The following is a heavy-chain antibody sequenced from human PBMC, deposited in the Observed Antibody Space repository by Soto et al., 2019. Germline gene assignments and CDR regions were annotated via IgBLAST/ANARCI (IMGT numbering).Heavy chain of an antibody. V-gene: IGHV3-30-3*01. CDR1: GFTFSSYA. D-gene: IGHD2-2*03. Sequence: QGQLAEAGGGVVQPGRSLRLSCAASGFTFSSYAMHWVRQAPGKGLEWEAVISYDGSNKYYADSVKGRFTISRDNSKNTLNLQMTTLRVDETAVYYCARALDDYWDYWGQGTLVTVSS. J-gene: IGHJ4*02. CDR3: ARALDDYWDY. CDR2: ISYDGSNK.